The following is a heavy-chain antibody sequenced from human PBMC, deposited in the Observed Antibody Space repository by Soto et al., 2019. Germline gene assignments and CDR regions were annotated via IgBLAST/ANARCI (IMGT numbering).Heavy chain of an antibody. CDR3: ARDRGPNYDYVWGSYRHYYYYGMDV. D-gene: IGHD3-16*02. V-gene: IGHV1-69*06. Sequence: SVKVSCKASGGTFSSDFISWVRQAPGQGLEWVGGTIARFGSANFAQKFQGRVTITADRFTSTVSLKLSSVTAADTAVYYCARDRGPNYDYVWGSYRHYYYYGMDVWGQGTTVTVSS. CDR1: GGTFSSDF. CDR2: TIARFGSA. J-gene: IGHJ6*02.